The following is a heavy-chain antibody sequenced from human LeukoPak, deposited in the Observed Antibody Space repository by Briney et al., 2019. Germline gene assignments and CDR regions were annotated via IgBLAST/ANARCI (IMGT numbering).Heavy chain of an antibody. CDR3: ALLAVASDFDY. CDR2: IGSSGTTI. D-gene: IGHD6-19*01. J-gene: IGHJ4*02. V-gene: IGHV3-48*03. Sequence: GSLRLSCAVSGFTFSSYEMNWVRQAPGKGLEWVSNIGSSGTTIYYADSVKGRFTISRDNAKNSLYLQMNSLRAEDTAVYYCALLAVASDFDYWGQGALVTVSS. CDR1: GFTFSSYE.